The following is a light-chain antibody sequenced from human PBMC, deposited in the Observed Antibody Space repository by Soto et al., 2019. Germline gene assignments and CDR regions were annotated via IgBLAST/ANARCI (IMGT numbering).Light chain of an antibody. Sequence: EIVLTQSQATLSLSPGERATLSCRASQSVSSYLAWYQQKPGQAPRLLIYDASNRATGIPARFSGSGSGTDFNLTISSLEPEDFAVYYCQQRSNWPLTFVGGNKVEIK. CDR2: DAS. J-gene: IGKJ4*01. CDR1: QSVSSY. CDR3: QQRSNWPLT. V-gene: IGKV3-11*01.